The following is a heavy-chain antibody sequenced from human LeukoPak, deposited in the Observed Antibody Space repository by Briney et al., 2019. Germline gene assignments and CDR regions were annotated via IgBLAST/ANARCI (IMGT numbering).Heavy chain of an antibody. CDR1: GYTFTGYH. V-gene: IGHV1-2*02. J-gene: IGHJ4*02. D-gene: IGHD3-22*01. CDR2: INPNSGGT. CDR3: ARDVYLSPGTQWLLSY. Sequence: ASVKVSCKTSGYTFTGYHMHWVRQAPGQGLEWMGWINPNSGGTNYAQKFQGRVTMTRDTSISTAYMELGRLRSDDTAVYHCARDVYLSPGTQWLLSYWGQGTLVTVSS.